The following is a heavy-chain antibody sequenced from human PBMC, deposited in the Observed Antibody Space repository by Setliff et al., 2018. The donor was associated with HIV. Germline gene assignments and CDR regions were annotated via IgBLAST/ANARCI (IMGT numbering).Heavy chain of an antibody. D-gene: IGHD6-6*01. V-gene: IGHV4-34*01. Sequence: PSETLSLTCAVYGGSFSGYYWSWIRQPPGKGPEWIGEINHSGSSNYNPSLKSRVIISVDTSKNQFSLKLRSVTAADTAVYYCARGRHYSSSAPFAIDYWGQGTLVTVSS. CDR3: ARGRHYSSSAPFAIDY. J-gene: IGHJ4*02. CDR1: GGSFSGYY. CDR2: INHSGSS.